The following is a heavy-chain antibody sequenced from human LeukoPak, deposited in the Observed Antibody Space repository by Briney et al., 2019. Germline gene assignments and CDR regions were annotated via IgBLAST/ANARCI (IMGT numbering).Heavy chain of an antibody. CDR3: AKGGSSGWYLSNWFDP. Sequence: GGSLRLSCAASGFXFTNYAMSWVRQAPGRGLEWVSAISGSGDGTFYADAVKGRFTVSRDTSKNTVHLQMDSLRAEDTALYYCAKGGSSGWYLSNWFDPWGQGILVTVTS. V-gene: IGHV3-23*01. CDR2: ISGSGDGT. CDR1: GFXFTNYA. J-gene: IGHJ5*02. D-gene: IGHD6-19*01.